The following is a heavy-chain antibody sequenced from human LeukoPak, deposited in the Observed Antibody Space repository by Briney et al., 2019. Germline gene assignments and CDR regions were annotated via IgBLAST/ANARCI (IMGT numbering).Heavy chain of an antibody. J-gene: IGHJ6*03. V-gene: IGHV4-59*01. Sequence: SETLSLTCTVSGGSISSYYWTWIRQPPRKGLQWIGYIYYSGSTNYNPSLKSRVSISVGTSKNQFSLKLSSVTAADTAFYYCARLSPDCSSTSCYTYYYYMDVWGRGTTVTVSS. CDR1: GGSISSYY. D-gene: IGHD2-2*02. CDR2: IYYSGST. CDR3: ARLSPDCSSTSCYTYYYYMDV.